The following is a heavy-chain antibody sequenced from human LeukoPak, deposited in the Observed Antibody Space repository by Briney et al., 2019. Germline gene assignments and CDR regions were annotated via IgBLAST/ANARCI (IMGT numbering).Heavy chain of an antibody. CDR1: GLTFSSSW. CDR2: INSDGSNT. CDR3: ARAVSGWQAIDY. V-gene: IGHV3-74*01. J-gene: IGHJ4*02. D-gene: IGHD6-19*01. Sequence: GGSLRLSCAASGLTFSSSWMYWVRQAPGKGLVWASDINSDGSNTRYADSVRGRFTISRDNAKEMVHLQMNSLRAEDTAVYYCARAVSGWQAIDYWGQGTLVTVSS.